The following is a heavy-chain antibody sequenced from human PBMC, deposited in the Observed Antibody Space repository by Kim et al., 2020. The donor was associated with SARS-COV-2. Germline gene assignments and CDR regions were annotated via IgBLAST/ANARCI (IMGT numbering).Heavy chain of an antibody. CDR3: ARDFGGAFDI. V-gene: IGHV4-31*03. D-gene: IGHD3-16*01. CDR2: IYYSGST. CDR1: GGSISSGGYY. Sequence: SETLSLTCTVSGGSISSGGYYWSWIRQHPGKGLEWIGYIYYSGSTYYNPSLKSRVTISVDTSKNQFSLKLSSVTAADTAVYYCARDFGGAFDIWGQGTMVTVSS. J-gene: IGHJ3*02.